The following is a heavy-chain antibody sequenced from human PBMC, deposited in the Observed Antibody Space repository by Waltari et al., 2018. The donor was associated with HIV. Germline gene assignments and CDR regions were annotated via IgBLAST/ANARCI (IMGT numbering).Heavy chain of an antibody. CDR2: IYYSGST. CDR1: GGSLSSYY. D-gene: IGHD3-22*01. CDR3: ARGGSSGYYYG. V-gene: IGHV4-59*01. Sequence: QVQLQESGPGLVKPSETLSLTCSVSGGSLSSYYWSWIRQPPGKGLEWIGYIYYSGSTNYNPSLKSRVTISVDTSKNQFSLKLSSVTAADTAVYYCARGGSSGYYYGWGQGTLVTVSS. J-gene: IGHJ4*02.